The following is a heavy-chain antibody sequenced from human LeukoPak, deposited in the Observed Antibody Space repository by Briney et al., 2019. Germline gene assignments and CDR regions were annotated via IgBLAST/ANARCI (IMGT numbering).Heavy chain of an antibody. D-gene: IGHD2-2*01. CDR3: ARVRPDLYYFDY. CDR1: GYTFTSYA. V-gene: IGHV1-3*01. J-gene: IGHJ4*02. CDR2: INAGNGNT. Sequence: ASVKVSCKASGYTFTSYAMHWVRQAPGQRLEWMGWINAGNGNTKYSQKFQGRVTITADESTSTAYMELSSLRSEDTAVYYCARVRPDLYYFDYWGQGTLVTVSS.